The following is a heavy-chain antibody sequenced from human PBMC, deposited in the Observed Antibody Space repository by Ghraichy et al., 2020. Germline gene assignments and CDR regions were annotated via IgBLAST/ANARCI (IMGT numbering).Heavy chain of an antibody. CDR2: TYYGSKWVH. J-gene: IGHJ4*02. CDR1: GDSVSRNSVG. CDR3: ASQRRYWDFDY. D-gene: IGHD1-26*01. Sequence: SQTLSLTCAISGDSVSRNSVGWHWIRQSPSRGLEWLGRTYYGSKWVHDYGLSVKGRITINPDTSKNQVSLQLNSVTPEDTAVYYCASQRRYWDFDYWGQGTLVTVSS. V-gene: IGHV6-1*01.